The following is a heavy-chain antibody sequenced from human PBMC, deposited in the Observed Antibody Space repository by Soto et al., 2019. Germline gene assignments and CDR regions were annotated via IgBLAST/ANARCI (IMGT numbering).Heavy chain of an antibody. CDR1: GYTFTSYD. V-gene: IGHV1-8*01. CDR3: AAGSGSYYQYYYYCYGMDV. Sequence: ASVKVSCKASGYTFTSYDINWVRQATGQGLEWMGWMNPNSGNTGYAQKFQGRVTMTRNTSISTAYMELSSLRSEDTAVYYCAAGSGSYYQYYYYCYGMDVWGQGTTVTVSS. D-gene: IGHD3-10*01. CDR2: MNPNSGNT. J-gene: IGHJ6*02.